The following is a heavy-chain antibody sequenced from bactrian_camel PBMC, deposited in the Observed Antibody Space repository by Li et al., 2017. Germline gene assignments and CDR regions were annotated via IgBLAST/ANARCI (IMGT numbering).Heavy chain of an antibody. J-gene: IGHJ4*01. V-gene: IGHV3-2*01. CDR2: FYSDTGNT. CDR3: ATGQCDGAHCPMGVGPY. Sequence: HVQLVESGGDLVQPGGSLRLSCAASGFAFRSYIMTWVRQAPGKGLEWVASFYSDTGNTYCTGPVKGRFSVSRDNAKNTLYLQMSSLRSQDTAVYYCATGQCDGAHCPMGVGPYWGQGTQVTVS. CDR1: GFAFRSYI. D-gene: IGHD3*01.